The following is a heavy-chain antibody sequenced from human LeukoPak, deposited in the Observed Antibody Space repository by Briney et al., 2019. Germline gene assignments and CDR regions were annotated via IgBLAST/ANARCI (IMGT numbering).Heavy chain of an antibody. CDR1: GFTFSSYA. CDR2: ISGSGDST. D-gene: IGHD3-16*01. J-gene: IGHJ4*02. V-gene: IGHV3-23*01. Sequence: PGGSLRLSCAASGFTFSSYAMSWVRQAPGKGLEWVSAISGSGDSTYYADSVKGRFTISRDNSKNTLYLQMNSLRAEDTAVYYCAKEWAQYDYVWGSYGLDYWGQGTLVTVSS. CDR3: AKEWAQYDYVWGSYGLDY.